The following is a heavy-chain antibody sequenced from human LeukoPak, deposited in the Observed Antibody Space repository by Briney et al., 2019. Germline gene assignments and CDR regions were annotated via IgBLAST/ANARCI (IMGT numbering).Heavy chain of an antibody. CDR1: GFTFSSSW. CDR3: ARDRGWFAHDY. Sequence: GGSLRLSCVVSGFTFSSSWMSWVRQDPGKGLEWVANIKEDGSQTNYVDSVKGRFTISRDNAKNSLYMQLNSLRAEDTAVYYCARDRGWFAHDYWGQGTLVTVSS. CDR2: IKEDGSQT. V-gene: IGHV3-7*01. D-gene: IGHD3-10*01. J-gene: IGHJ4*02.